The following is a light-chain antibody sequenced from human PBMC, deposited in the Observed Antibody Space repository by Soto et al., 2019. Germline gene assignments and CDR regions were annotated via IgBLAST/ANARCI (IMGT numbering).Light chain of an antibody. CDR1: QSVRSNC. V-gene: IGKV3-20*01. Sequence: EIVLTQSPGTLSMSPGESVTLSCRASQSVRSNCLAWYQQKPGQAPRLLIYGASNRATGIPDRFSGSGSGTDFTLTISRLEPEDFAVYYCQQYGSSPQTFGQGTRLEIK. CDR3: QQYGSSPQT. CDR2: GAS. J-gene: IGKJ5*01.